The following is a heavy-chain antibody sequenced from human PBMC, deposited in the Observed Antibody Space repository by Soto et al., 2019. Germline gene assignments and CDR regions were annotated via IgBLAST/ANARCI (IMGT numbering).Heavy chain of an antibody. CDR1: GGTFSSYA. CDR3: VTGTTGYYGMDV. Sequence: SVKVSCKASGGTFSSYAISWVRQAPGQGLEWMGGIIPIFGTANYAQKFQGRVTITADKSTSTAYMELSSLRSEDTAVYYCVTGTTGYYGMDVWGPGTTVTVSS. D-gene: IGHD1-7*01. CDR2: IIPIFGTA. V-gene: IGHV1-69*06. J-gene: IGHJ6*02.